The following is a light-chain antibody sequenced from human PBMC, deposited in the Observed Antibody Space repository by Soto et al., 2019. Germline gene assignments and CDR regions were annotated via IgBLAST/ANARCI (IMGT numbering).Light chain of an antibody. V-gene: IGKV3-20*01. Sequence: EIVLTQSPGTLSLSPGERATVSCRARQSVSSYLAWYQQRPGQAPRLLIYDASTRATGIPDRFSGSGSGTDFTLTISRLEPEDFAVYYCQQYGSSPPITFGQGTRLEIK. CDR1: QSVSSY. J-gene: IGKJ5*01. CDR2: DAS. CDR3: QQYGSSPPIT.